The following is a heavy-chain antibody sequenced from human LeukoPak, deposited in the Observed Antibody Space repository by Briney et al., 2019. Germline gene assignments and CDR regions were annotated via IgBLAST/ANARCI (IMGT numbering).Heavy chain of an antibody. CDR1: GFTFSSYE. CDR2: ISSSGSTI. V-gene: IGHV3-48*03. Sequence: GGSLRLSCAASGFTFSSYEMNWVRQAPGKGLEWVSYISSSGSTIYYADSVKGRFTISRDNAKNSLYLQMNSLRAEDTAVYYCAGLGITMIGGVWGKGTTVTISS. CDR3: AGLGITMIGGV. J-gene: IGHJ6*04. D-gene: IGHD3-10*02.